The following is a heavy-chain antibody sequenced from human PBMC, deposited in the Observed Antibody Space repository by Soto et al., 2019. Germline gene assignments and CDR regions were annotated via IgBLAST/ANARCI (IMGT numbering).Heavy chain of an antibody. D-gene: IGHD3-10*01. CDR3: ATDPLLLWFGDRTWFDP. J-gene: IGHJ5*02. CDR1: GYTLTELS. V-gene: IGHV1-24*01. Sequence: ASVKVSCKVSGYTLTELSMHWVRQAPGKGLEWMGGFDPEDGETIYAQKFQGRVTMTEDTSTDTAYMELSSLRSEDTAVYYCATDPLLLWFGDRTWFDPWGHGTLVTVSS. CDR2: FDPEDGET.